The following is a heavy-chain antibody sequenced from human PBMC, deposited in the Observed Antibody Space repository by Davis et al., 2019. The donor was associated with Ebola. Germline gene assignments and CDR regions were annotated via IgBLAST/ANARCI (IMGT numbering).Heavy chain of an antibody. J-gene: IGHJ4*02. CDR3: ARLNDYYDSSGPATFSDY. CDR1: GYSFSNFW. D-gene: IGHD3-22*01. V-gene: IGHV5-51*01. CDR2: IYPGDSDT. Sequence: PGGSLRLSCKGSGYSFSNFWIAWVRQMPGKGLEWMGIIYPGDSDTRYSPSFRGQVTISADRSISTAYLKLMRLKASDTAIYYCARLNDYYDSSGPATFSDYWGQGTLVTVSS.